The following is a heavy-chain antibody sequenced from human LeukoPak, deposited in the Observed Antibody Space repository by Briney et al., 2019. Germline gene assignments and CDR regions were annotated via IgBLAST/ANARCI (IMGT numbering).Heavy chain of an antibody. D-gene: IGHD6-19*01. CDR1: GFTFDDYG. CDR3: ARWSSIKVAATENY. J-gene: IGHJ4*02. CDR2: ITWNGDSP. V-gene: IGHV3-20*01. Sequence: GGSLRLSCAASGFTFDDYGMSWVRQAPGKGLEWVSGITWNGDSPGYADSVKGRFTISRDNAKNSLYLHLNSLRAEDTALYHCARWSSIKVAATENYWGQGTLVTVSS.